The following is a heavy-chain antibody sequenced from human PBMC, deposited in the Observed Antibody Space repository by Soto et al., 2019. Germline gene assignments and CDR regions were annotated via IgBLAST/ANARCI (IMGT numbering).Heavy chain of an antibody. CDR1: GGSISSYY. V-gene: IGHV4-59*12. CDR3: ARVSRKIDY. J-gene: IGHJ4*02. CDR2: IYYSGST. Sequence: SETLSLTCTVSGGSISSYYWSWIRQPPGKGLEWIGYIYYSGSTYYNPSLKSRVTISVDTSKNQFSLKLSSVTAADTAVYYCARVSRKIDYWGQGTQVTVSS.